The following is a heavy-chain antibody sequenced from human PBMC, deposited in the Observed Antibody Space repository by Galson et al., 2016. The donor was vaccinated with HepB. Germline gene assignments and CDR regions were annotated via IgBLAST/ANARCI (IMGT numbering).Heavy chain of an antibody. CDR3: ARQGDYSGRWSPFDY. CDR2: VWPGDSDT. J-gene: IGHJ4*02. D-gene: IGHD6-25*01. Sequence: QSGAEVKKPGKSLKISCKGSGYKFADYWIGWVRQMPGRGLEWMGIVWPGDSDTRYSPSFQGQVTMSADKSTATAYLQWSSLKASDTAMYYCARQGDYSGRWSPFDYWGQGTLVTVSS. CDR1: GYKFADYW. V-gene: IGHV5-51*01.